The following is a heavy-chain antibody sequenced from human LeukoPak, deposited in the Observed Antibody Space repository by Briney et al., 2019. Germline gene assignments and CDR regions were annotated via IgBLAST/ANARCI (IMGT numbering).Heavy chain of an antibody. D-gene: IGHD2-2*01. Sequence: GGSLRLSCAASGFTFSSYSMNWVRQAPGKGLEWVSTISSSSSYIYYADSVKGRFTISRDNAKNSLYLQMNSLRAEDTAVYYCARTYIVVVPAANPTYYYYGMDVWGQGTTVTVSS. J-gene: IGHJ6*02. CDR3: ARTYIVVVPAANPTYYYYGMDV. CDR1: GFTFSSYS. CDR2: ISSSSSYI. V-gene: IGHV3-21*01.